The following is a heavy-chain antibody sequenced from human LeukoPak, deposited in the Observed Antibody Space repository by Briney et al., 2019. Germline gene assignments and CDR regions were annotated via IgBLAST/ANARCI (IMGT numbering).Heavy chain of an antibody. CDR1: GFTFSDYY. D-gene: IGHD6-13*01. Sequence: GGSLRLSCAASGFTFSDYYMSWIRQAPGKGLEWVSYISSSGSTIYYADSVKGRFTISRDNAKNSLYLQMNSLRAEDTAVYYCARDLGGEQQLIPYYYYGMDVWGQGTTVTVSS. CDR3: ARDLGGEQQLIPYYYYGMDV. J-gene: IGHJ6*02. V-gene: IGHV3-11*01. CDR2: ISSSGSTI.